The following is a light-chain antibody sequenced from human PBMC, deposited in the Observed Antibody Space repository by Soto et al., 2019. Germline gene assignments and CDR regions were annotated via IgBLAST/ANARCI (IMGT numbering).Light chain of an antibody. V-gene: IGKV3-20*01. CDR3: QQYGSSGYT. J-gene: IGKJ2*01. Sequence: EIVLTQSPVTLSLSPGERATLSCRPSQSVSSRYLAWYQQKPGQAPRLLIYGASSRATGIPDRFSGSGSGTDFTLTISRLEPEDFAVYYCQQYGSSGYTFGQGTKLEIK. CDR1: QSVSSRY. CDR2: GAS.